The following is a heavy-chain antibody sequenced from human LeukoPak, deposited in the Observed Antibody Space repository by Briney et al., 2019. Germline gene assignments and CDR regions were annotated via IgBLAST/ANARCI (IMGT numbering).Heavy chain of an antibody. V-gene: IGHV3-23*01. Sequence: GGSLRLSCAASGFSFSSYGMSWVRQAPGKGLEWVSGISGSGGSTYYADSVKGRFTISRDNAKNSLYLQMKSPRAEDTAVYYCARGEYYYDGGYWGQGTLVTVSS. CDR1: GFSFSSYG. CDR2: ISGSGGST. D-gene: IGHD3-22*01. J-gene: IGHJ4*02. CDR3: ARGEYYYDGGY.